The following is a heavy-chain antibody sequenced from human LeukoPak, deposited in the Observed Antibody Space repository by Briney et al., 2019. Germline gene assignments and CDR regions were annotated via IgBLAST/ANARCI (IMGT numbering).Heavy chain of an antibody. V-gene: IGHV4-34*01. CDR1: GGSFSGYY. CDR2: INHSGST. CDR3: ARGLHDFWSGYPPYFDY. Sequence: SETLSLTCAVYGGSFSGYYWSWTRQPPGKGLEWIGEINHSGSTNYNPSLKSRVTISVDTSKNQFSLKLSSVTAADTAVYYCARGLHDFWSGYPPYFDYWGRGTLVTVSS. J-gene: IGHJ4*02. D-gene: IGHD3-3*01.